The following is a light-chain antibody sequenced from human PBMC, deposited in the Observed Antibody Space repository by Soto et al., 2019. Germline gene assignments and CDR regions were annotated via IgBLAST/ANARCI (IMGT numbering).Light chain of an antibody. V-gene: IGKV3-15*01. Sequence: EIVMTQSPATLSVSPGKRATLSCRASQSISSNIAWYQQKLGQAPRLLIYGASTRATGIPAMFSGSGSGSEFTLTISSLQSEDFAVYYCQQYNNWPPSITFGQGTRLEIK. CDR1: QSISSN. CDR3: QQYNNWPPSIT. J-gene: IGKJ5*01. CDR2: GAS.